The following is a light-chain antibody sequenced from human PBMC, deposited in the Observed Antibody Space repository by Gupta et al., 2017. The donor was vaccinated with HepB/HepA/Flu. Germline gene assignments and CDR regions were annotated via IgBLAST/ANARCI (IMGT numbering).Light chain of an antibody. Sequence: EIVMKQPPATLSVSPGERATLSCRASQSVGINLAWYQQKPGQAPRLLIYGASARATDIPARFSGSGSGTEFTLTISSLQSEDFAVYYCHQYHNWPPWTFGQGTKVEIK. V-gene: IGKV3-15*01. J-gene: IGKJ1*01. CDR2: GAS. CDR3: HQYHNWPPWT. CDR1: QSVGIN.